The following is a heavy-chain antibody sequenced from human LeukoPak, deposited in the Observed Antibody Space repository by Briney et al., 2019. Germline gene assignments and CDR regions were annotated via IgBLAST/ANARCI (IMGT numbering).Heavy chain of an antibody. CDR2: IYSGGST. CDR1: GFIVSSNY. Sequence: GGSLRLSCAAYGFIVSSNYMSWVRQAPGKGLEWVSVIYSGGSTYYADSVKGRFTISRDNSKNTLYLQMNSLRAEDTAVYYCARGRDYDFWSGYQAYWGQGTLVTVSS. V-gene: IGHV3-53*01. CDR3: ARGRDYDFWSGYQAY. J-gene: IGHJ4*02. D-gene: IGHD3-3*01.